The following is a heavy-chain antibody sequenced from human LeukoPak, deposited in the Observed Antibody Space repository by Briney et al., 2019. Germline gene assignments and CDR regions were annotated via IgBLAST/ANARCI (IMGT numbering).Heavy chain of an antibody. CDR3: ARRSYCYSTSCYGYWFDS. CDR2: IYPGDSDS. J-gene: IGHJ5*01. V-gene: IGHV5-51*01. Sequence: GESLKISCEGSGYSFSNYWIGWVRQMPGKGLEWMGIIYPGDSDSRYSPSFQGQVTFSADKSISTAYLQWSSLKASDTAMYYCARRSYCYSTSCYGYWFDSWGQGTLVTVSS. D-gene: IGHD2-2*01. CDR1: GYSFSNYW.